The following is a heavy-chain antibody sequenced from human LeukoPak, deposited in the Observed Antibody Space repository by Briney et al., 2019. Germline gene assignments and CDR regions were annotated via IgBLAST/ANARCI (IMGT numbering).Heavy chain of an antibody. D-gene: IGHD6-13*01. CDR2: IYHSGST. Sequence: SETLSLTCTVSGYSISSGYYWGWIRQPPGKGLEWIGSIYHSGSTYYNPSLKSRVTISVDTSKNQFSLKLSSVTAADTAVYYCASSIAAATGLYYFDYWGQGTLVTVSS. CDR1: GYSISSGYY. CDR3: ASSIAAATGLYYFDY. V-gene: IGHV4-38-2*02. J-gene: IGHJ4*02.